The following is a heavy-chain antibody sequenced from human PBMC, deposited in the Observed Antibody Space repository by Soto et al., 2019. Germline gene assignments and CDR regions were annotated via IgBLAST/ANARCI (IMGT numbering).Heavy chain of an antibody. D-gene: IGHD3-3*01. Sequence: GASVKVSCKASGYTFRNYAITWVRQAPGQGLEWMVWINTYKGDTNYAHKFQGRVTMTTDTSTSTAYMELRSLRSDDTAIYYCARDAAFWSGRNLNWFDSWGQGTLVTVSS. J-gene: IGHJ5*01. CDR1: GYTFRNYA. CDR2: INTYKGDT. CDR3: ARDAAFWSGRNLNWFDS. V-gene: IGHV1-18*04.